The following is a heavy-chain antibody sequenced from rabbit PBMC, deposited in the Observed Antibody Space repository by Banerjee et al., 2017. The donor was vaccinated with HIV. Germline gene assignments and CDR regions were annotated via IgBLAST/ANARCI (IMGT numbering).Heavy chain of an antibody. Sequence: QSLEESGGDLVQPEGSLTLTCTASGFSFSGSYYMCWVRQAPGKGLEWIGCIGAGSGTTYYATWAKGRFTISKTSSTTVALQMTSLTAADTATCFCARGLVAGVLDLWGPGTLVTV. CDR1: GFSFSGSYY. CDR3: ARGLVAGVLDL. CDR2: IGAGSGTT. D-gene: IGHD3-3*01. V-gene: IGHV1S40*01. J-gene: IGHJ6*01.